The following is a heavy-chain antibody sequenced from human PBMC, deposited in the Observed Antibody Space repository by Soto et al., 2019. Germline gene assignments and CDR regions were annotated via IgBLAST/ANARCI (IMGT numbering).Heavy chain of an antibody. D-gene: IGHD3-22*01. Sequence: PSETLSLTCAVYGGSFSGYYWSWIRQPPGKGLEWIGEINHSGSTNYNPSLKSRVTISVDTSKNQFSLKLSSVTAADTAVYYCARFDYDSSGYQHAFDYWGQGTLVTVSS. CDR1: GGSFSGYY. CDR2: INHSGST. V-gene: IGHV4-34*01. CDR3: ARFDYDSSGYQHAFDY. J-gene: IGHJ4*02.